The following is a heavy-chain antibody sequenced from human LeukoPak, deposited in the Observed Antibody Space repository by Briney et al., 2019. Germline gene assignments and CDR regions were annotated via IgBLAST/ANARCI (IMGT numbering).Heavy chain of an antibody. D-gene: IGHD3-22*01. V-gene: IGHV3-30*18. CDR1: GLTFSGYD. CDR2: MSYGGQNE. Sequence: GGSLRLSCAASGLTFSGYDMHWVRQAPGKGPEWVAVMSYGGQNERYADSVKGRFTVSRDNSKNTLYLQMNSLRAEDTAVYYCAKDLYYYDSSGYHDYWGQGTLVTVSS. CDR3: AKDLYYYDSSGYHDY. J-gene: IGHJ4*02.